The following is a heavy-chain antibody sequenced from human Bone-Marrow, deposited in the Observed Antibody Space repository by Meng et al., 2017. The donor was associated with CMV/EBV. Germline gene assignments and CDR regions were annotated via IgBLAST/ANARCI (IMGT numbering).Heavy chain of an antibody. CDR3: ARAAGYSSSWYRY. D-gene: IGHD6-13*01. CDR2: IYSGGSST. V-gene: IGHV3-23*03. J-gene: IGHJ4*02. Sequence: GGSLRLSCAASGFTFSSYAMSWVRQAPGKGLEWVSVIYSGGSSTYYADSVKGRFTISRDNSKNTLYLQMNSLRAEDTAVYYCARAAGYSSSWYRYWGQGTLVTVSS. CDR1: GFTFSSYA.